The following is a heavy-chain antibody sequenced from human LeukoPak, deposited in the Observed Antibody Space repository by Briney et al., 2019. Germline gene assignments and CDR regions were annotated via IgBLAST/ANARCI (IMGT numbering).Heavy chain of an antibody. Sequence: PSETLSLTCTVSGGSTSSYYWSWIRQPPGKGLEWIGYIYYSGSTNYNPSLKSRVTISVDTSKNQFSLKLSSVTAADTAVYYCARGLGDSSGYYSIIDYWGQGTLVTVSS. J-gene: IGHJ4*02. D-gene: IGHD3-22*01. CDR1: GGSTSSYY. CDR3: ARGLGDSSGYYSIIDY. CDR2: IYYSGST. V-gene: IGHV4-59*01.